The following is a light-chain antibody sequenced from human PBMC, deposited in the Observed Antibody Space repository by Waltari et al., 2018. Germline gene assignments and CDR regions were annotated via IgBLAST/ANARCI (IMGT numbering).Light chain of an antibody. CDR2: DVT. J-gene: IGLJ2*01. CDR3: SSYTSSAVL. Sequence: QSALTQPASVSGSPGQSIPISCPGTSSDVGGYNSVSWYQQHPGKAPKVMIYDVTYRPSGVSNRFSGSKSGSTASLTISGLQAEDEGDYYCSSYTSSAVLFGGGTKVTVL. CDR1: SSDVGGYNS. V-gene: IGLV2-14*01.